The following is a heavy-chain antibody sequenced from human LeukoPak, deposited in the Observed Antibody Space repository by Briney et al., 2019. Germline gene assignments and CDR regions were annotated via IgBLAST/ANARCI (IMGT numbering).Heavy chain of an antibody. J-gene: IGHJ5*02. CDR1: GYTFTRYG. CDR3: ARGRIAARTFDP. Sequence: ASVKVSCKASGYTFTRYGISWVRQAPGQGLEWMGWISAYNSNTNYAQKLQGRVTMTTDTSTSTAYMELRSLRSDDTAVYYCARGRIAARTFDPWGQGTLVTVSS. V-gene: IGHV1-18*01. D-gene: IGHD6-6*01. CDR2: ISAYNSNT.